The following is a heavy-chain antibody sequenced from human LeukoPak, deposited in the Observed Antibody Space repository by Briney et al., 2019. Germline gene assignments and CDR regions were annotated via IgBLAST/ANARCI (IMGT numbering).Heavy chain of an antibody. D-gene: IGHD5-12*01. CDR3: AKDRSGYDYYGQYYFDY. V-gene: IGHV3-23*01. J-gene: IGHJ4*02. CDR1: GFTFSSYA. Sequence: GGSLRLSCAASGFTFSSYAMSWVRQAPGEGLEWVSAISGSGGSTYYADSVKGRFTISRDNSKNTLYLQMNSLRAEDTALYYCAKDRSGYDYYGQYYFDYWGQGTPVTVSS. CDR2: ISGSGGST.